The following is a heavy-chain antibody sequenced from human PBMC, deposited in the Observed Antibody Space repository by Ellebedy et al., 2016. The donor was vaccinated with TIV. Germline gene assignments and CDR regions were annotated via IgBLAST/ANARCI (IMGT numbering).Heavy chain of an antibody. J-gene: IGHJ6*02. Sequence: GESLKISCGASGFTFSSYAMSWVRQAPGKGLEWVSAISGSGGSTFYADSVKGRFTISRDNSKNTLYLQMNSLRAEDTAVYYCARGHIVVVPAALKTYYYYYYGMDVWGQGTTVTVSS. CDR2: ISGSGGST. CDR3: ARGHIVVVPAALKTYYYYYYGMDV. D-gene: IGHD2-2*01. V-gene: IGHV3-23*01. CDR1: GFTFSSYA.